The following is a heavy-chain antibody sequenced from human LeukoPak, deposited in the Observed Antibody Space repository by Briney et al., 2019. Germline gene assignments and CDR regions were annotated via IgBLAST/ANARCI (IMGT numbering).Heavy chain of an antibody. CDR2: ISGSGDST. Sequence: GGSLRLSCAASGFTFSNYAMSWVRQAPGKGLEWVSAISGSGDSTYYADSVKGRFTISRDNSKNTLYLQMNSLRAEDTAVYYCATYSDFWSAYFVYWGQGTLVTVSS. CDR3: ATYSDFWSAYFVY. CDR1: GFTFSNYA. V-gene: IGHV3-23*01. D-gene: IGHD3-3*01. J-gene: IGHJ4*02.